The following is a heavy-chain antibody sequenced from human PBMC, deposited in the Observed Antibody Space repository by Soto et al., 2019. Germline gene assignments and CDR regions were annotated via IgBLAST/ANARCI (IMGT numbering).Heavy chain of an antibody. V-gene: IGHV3-30-3*01. Sequence: PGGSLRLSCAASGFTFSNYAMHWVRQAPGKGLEWVAVISYDGSNTYYADSVKGRFTISRDNAKNSLYLQMNSLRAEDTAVYYCARVPAAIDYWGQATLVTVSS. CDR1: GFTFSNYA. D-gene: IGHD2-2*01. J-gene: IGHJ4*02. CDR3: ARVPAAIDY. CDR2: ISYDGSNT.